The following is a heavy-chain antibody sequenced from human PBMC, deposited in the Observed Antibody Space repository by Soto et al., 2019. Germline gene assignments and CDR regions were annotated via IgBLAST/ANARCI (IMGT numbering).Heavy chain of an antibody. V-gene: IGHV3-23*01. J-gene: IGHJ5*02. D-gene: IGHD1-26*01. CDR1: GFTFRSYA. CDR3: AKGRIGAVQTPLQFDP. CDR2: ISGSGGST. Sequence: GGSLRLSCAASGFTFRSYAMSWVRQAPGKGLEWVSAISGSGGSTYYADSVKGRFTISRDNSKNTLYLQMNSLRAEDTAVYYCAKGRIGAVQTPLQFDPWGQGTLVTVSS.